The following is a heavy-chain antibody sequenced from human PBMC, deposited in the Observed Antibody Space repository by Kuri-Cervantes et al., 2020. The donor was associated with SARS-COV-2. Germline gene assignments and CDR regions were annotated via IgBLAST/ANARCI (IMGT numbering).Heavy chain of an antibody. D-gene: IGHD4/OR15-4a*01. CDR2: ISAYNGNT. V-gene: IGHV1-18*01. CDR3: ARDLTIVAGGFDY. J-gene: IGHJ4*02. Sequence: TCAASGFTFSSYAMSWVRQAPGQGLEWMGWISAYNGNTNYAQKLQGRVTMTTDTSTSTAYMELRSLRSDDTAVYYCARDLTIVAGGFDYWGQGTLVTVSS. CDR1: GFTFSSYA.